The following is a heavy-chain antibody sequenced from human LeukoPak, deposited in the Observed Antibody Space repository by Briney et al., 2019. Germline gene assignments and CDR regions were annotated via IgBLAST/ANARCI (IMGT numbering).Heavy chain of an antibody. D-gene: IGHD3-22*01. CDR2: IYYSGST. Sequence: LRLSCAASGFTFSSYSMNWVRQHPGKGLEWIGYIYYSGSTYYNPSLKSRVTISVDTSKNQFSLKLSSVTAADTAVYYCARQTYYYDSSAPPGAFDIWGQGTMVTVSS. V-gene: IGHV4-31*02. J-gene: IGHJ3*02. CDR1: GFTFSSYS. CDR3: ARQTYYYDSSAPPGAFDI.